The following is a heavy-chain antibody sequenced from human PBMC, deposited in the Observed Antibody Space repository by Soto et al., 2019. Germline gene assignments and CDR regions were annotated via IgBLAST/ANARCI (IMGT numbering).Heavy chain of an antibody. CDR1: GGSISSGGYY. D-gene: IGHD3-3*01. Sequence: LSLTCTVSGGSISSGGYYWSWIRQHPGKGLEWIGYIYYSGSTYYNPSLKSRVTISVDTSKNQFSLKLSSVAAADTAVYYCARVAPLRFFVFDPWGQGTLVTVSS. J-gene: IGHJ5*02. CDR2: IYYSGST. CDR3: ARVAPLRFFVFDP. V-gene: IGHV4-31*03.